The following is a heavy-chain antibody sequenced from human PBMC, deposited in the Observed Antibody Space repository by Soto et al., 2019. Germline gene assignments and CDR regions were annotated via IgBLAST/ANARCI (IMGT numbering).Heavy chain of an antibody. Sequence: QVQLQESGPGLVKPSETLSLTCTVSGGSISSGSYYWSWIRQPPGKGREWIGNIYYNGRTNYKPSLKSRLTISIDTSKNQFSLRLSSVTAADTAVYYCARDLAGPSDYWGQGTLVTVSS. D-gene: IGHD3-16*01. CDR1: GGSISSGSYY. CDR3: ARDLAGPSDY. V-gene: IGHV4-61*01. J-gene: IGHJ4*02. CDR2: IYYNGRT.